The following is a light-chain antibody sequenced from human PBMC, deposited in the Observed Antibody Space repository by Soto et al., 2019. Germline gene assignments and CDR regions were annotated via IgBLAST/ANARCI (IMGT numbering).Light chain of an antibody. Sequence: EVVMTQSPATLSVSPGERATLSCRASQSVSSNLAWYQQKPGQSPSLLIYGASTRATGIPARFSGSGSGTEFTLTISSLQSEDFAVYYCQQRSNWRVTVGGGTKVDSK. CDR2: GAS. CDR1: QSVSSN. V-gene: IGKV3-15*01. CDR3: QQRSNWRVT. J-gene: IGKJ4*01.